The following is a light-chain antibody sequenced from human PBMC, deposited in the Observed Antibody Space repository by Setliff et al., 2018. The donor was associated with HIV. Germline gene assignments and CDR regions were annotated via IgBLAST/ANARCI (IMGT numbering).Light chain of an antibody. CDR1: SSDVGSYNL. J-gene: IGLJ1*01. Sequence: SALAQPASVSGSPGQSITISCTGISSDVGSYNLVSWYQQHPGKAPKLMIYEGSKRPSGVSNRFSGSKSGNTASLTISGLQAEDEADYYCCSYAGSSTTYVFGTGTKVTVL. CDR2: EGS. V-gene: IGLV2-23*01. CDR3: CSYAGSSTTYV.